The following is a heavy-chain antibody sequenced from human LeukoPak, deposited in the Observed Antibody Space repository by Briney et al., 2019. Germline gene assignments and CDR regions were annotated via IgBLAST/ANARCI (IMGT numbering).Heavy chain of an antibody. D-gene: IGHD5-18*01. Sequence: GSLRLFCAASGFNFNNFSKTWVRQAPGEGVGGVFTFCDSVSGGRTYYAASVKGRFTISRDNSKNTLYLQMNSLRAEDTAVYYCAKDRTGYSYGYFLSPWGQGTLVTVSS. CDR1: GFNFNNFS. CDR2: FCDSVSGGRT. V-gene: IGHV3-23*01. J-gene: IGHJ5*02. CDR3: AKDRTGYSYGYFLSP.